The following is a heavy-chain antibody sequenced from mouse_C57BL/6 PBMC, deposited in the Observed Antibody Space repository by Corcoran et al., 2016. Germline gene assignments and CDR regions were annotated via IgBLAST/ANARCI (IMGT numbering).Heavy chain of an antibody. J-gene: IGHJ4*01. Sequence: EVQLQQSGPELVTPGASVKISCKASGYTFTDYYMNWVKQSHGKSLEWIGDINPNNGGTSYNQKFKGKATLTVDKSSSTAYMELRSLTSEDSAVYYCARPDYDVAMDYWGQGTSVTVSS. CDR1: GYTFTDYY. D-gene: IGHD2-4*01. CDR3: ARPDYDVAMDY. CDR2: INPNNGGT. V-gene: IGHV1-26*01.